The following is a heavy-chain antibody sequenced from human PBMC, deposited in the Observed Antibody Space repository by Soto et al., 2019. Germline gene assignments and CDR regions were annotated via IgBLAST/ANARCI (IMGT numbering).Heavy chain of an antibody. CDR3: ARLGIVVVPAANPFNWFDP. J-gene: IGHJ5*02. CDR1: GGTFSSYA. CDR2: IIPIFGTA. D-gene: IGHD2-2*01. Sequence: SVKVSCKASGGTFSSYAISWVRQAPGQGLEWMGGIIPIFGTANYAQKFQGRVTITADESTSTAYMELSSLRSEDTAVYYCARLGIVVVPAANPFNWFDPWGQGTLVTVSS. V-gene: IGHV1-69*13.